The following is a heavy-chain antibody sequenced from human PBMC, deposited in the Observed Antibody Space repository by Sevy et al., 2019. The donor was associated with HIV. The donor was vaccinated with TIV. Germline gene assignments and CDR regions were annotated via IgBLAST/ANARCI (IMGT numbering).Heavy chain of an antibody. CDR3: ARTTVTTLSSARNNWFDP. CDR2: IYYTGTT. V-gene: IGHV4-31*03. J-gene: IGHJ5*02. CDR1: GDSINNGDYY. Sequence: SETLSLTCTVSGDSINNGDYYWSWIRQHPGKGLEWIGKIYYTGTTYYNPSLKSRLRISLERSEKTLALSLRSVTAAETAVYYCARTTVTTLSSARNNWFDPWGQGTLVTVSS. D-gene: IGHD4-4*01.